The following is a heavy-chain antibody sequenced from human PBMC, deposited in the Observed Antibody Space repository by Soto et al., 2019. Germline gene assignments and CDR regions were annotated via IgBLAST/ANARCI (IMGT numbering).Heavy chain of an antibody. CDR3: ARFSGYGIIYYYYGMDV. J-gene: IGHJ6*02. V-gene: IGHV4-39*01. Sequence: SETLSLTCTVSGGSISSSSYYWGWIRQPPGKGLEWIGSIYYSGSTYYNPSLKSRVTISVDTSKNQFSLKLSSVTAADTAVYYCARFSGYGIIYYYYGMDVWGQGTTVTVSS. CDR1: GGSISSSSYY. CDR2: IYYSGST. D-gene: IGHD5-12*01.